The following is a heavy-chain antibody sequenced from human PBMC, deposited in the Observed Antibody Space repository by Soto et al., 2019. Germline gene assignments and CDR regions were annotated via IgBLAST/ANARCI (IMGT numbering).Heavy chain of an antibody. CDR1: GYSVSSSDYY. J-gene: IGHJ6*02. Sequence: PSETLSLTCSVSGYSVSSSDYYWAWIRQPPGKGLEWIGSMLYSGLTYYNPSLKSRVTLSVDTSKNQFSVRLNSVTASDTAVYYCAPLSVSLSGPYGIHVWGQGTTVNVSS. CDR2: MLYSGLT. CDR3: APLSVSLSGPYGIHV. V-gene: IGHV4-39*01. D-gene: IGHD2-15*01.